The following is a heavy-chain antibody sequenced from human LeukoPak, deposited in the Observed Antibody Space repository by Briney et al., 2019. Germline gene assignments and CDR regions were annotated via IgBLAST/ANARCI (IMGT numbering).Heavy chain of an antibody. CDR3: ARAGAGGYFDWLLSSGFDY. J-gene: IGHJ4*02. CDR1: GGTFSSYA. V-gene: IGHV1-69*01. D-gene: IGHD3-9*01. Sequence: GSSVKVSCKASGGTFSSYAISWVRQAPGQGLEWRGGSIPIFGTANYAQKFQGRVTITADESTSTAYMELSSLRSEDTAVYYCARAGAGGYFDWLLSSGFDYWGQGTLVTVSS. CDR2: SIPIFGTA.